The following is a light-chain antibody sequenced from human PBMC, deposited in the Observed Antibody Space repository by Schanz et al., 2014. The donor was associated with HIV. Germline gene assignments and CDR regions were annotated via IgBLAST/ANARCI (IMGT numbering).Light chain of an antibody. CDR3: GTWDNRLSAWV. V-gene: IGLV1-40*01. CDR1: SSNIGAGYD. CDR2: GNS. J-gene: IGLJ3*02. Sequence: QSVLTQPPSVSGAPGQRVTISCTGGSSNIGAGYDVHWYQQLPGTAPKLLIYGNSNRPSGVPDRYSGSKSGTSATLGITGLQTGDEADYYCGTWDNRLSAWVFGGGTKVTVL.